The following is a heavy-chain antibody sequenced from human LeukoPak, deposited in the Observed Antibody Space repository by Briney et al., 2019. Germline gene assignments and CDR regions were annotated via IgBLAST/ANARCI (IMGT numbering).Heavy chain of an antibody. D-gene: IGHD3-9*01. CDR2: INHSGST. CDR3: ARHVSPVSPFDILTGWVGNWFDP. Sequence: SETLSLTCAVYGGSFNNYYWSWIRQSPGKGLEWIGEINHSGSTNYNPSLKSRITISVDTSKTQFSLKVSSVTAADTAVYYCARHVSPVSPFDILTGWVGNWFDPWGQGTLVTVSS. J-gene: IGHJ5*02. V-gene: IGHV4-34*01. CDR1: GGSFNNYY.